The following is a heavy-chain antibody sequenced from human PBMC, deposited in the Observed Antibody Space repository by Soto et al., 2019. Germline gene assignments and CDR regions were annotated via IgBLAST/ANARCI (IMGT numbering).Heavy chain of an antibody. D-gene: IGHD5-12*01. CDR3: ARDSPIGSTYSGYDAIGA. CDR1: GGTFSTST. CDR2: TIPILDVA. V-gene: IGHV1-69*08. J-gene: IGHJ5*02. Sequence: QVQLVQSGAEVKKPGSSVKVSCKASGGTFSTSTFTWVRQAPGQGLEWMGRTIPILDVADYAQDFQGIVTITADKSTSTAYLELTSLTSKDTAVYYCARDSPIGSTYSGYDAIGAWGQGTLVTVSS.